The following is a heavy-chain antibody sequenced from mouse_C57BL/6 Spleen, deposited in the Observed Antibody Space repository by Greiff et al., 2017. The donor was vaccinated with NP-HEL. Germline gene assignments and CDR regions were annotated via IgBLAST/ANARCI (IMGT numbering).Heavy chain of an antibody. J-gene: IGHJ4*01. D-gene: IGHD1-1*01. CDR3: ARGGYGSSYRAMDY. CDR2: ISSGSSTI. CDR1: GFTFSDYG. Sequence: EVNLVESGGGLVKPGGSLKLSCAASGFTFSDYGMHWVRQAPEKGLEWVAYISSGSSTIYYADTVKGRFTISRDNAKNTLFLQMTSLRSEDTAMYYCARGGYGSSYRAMDYWGQGTSVTVAS. V-gene: IGHV5-17*01.